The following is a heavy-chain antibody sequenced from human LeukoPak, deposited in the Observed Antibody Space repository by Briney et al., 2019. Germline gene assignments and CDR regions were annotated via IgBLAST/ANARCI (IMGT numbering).Heavy chain of an antibody. J-gene: IGHJ4*02. V-gene: IGHV3-7*01. Sequence: GGSLRLSCAASGFTFSSYWMSWVRQAPGKGLEWVANIKQDGSEKYYVDSVKGRFTISRDNAKNSRYLQMNSLRAEDTAVYYCAGTPGYSSSYLDYWGQGTLVTVSS. CDR2: IKQDGSEK. CDR1: GFTFSSYW. CDR3: AGTPGYSSSYLDY. D-gene: IGHD6-13*01.